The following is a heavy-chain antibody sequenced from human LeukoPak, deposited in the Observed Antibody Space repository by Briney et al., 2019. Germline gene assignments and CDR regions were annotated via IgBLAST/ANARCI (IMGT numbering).Heavy chain of an antibody. D-gene: IGHD6-13*01. CDR1: GYTFTGYY. CDR2: INPHTGST. V-gene: IGHV1-2*02. CDR3: ARENAAGYYCDY. Sequence: ASVKVSCKASGYTFTGYYMHWVRQAPGQGLEWMGWINPHTGSTNFAQKFQGRVTMTRDTSISTAYMELSRLRSDDTAVYYCARENAAGYYCDYWGQGTLVTVSS. J-gene: IGHJ4*02.